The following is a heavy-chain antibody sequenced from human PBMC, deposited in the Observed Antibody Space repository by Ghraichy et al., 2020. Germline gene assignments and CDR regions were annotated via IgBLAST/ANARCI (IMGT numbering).Heavy chain of an antibody. CDR2: ISWNSGSI. CDR1: GFTFDDYA. V-gene: IGHV3-9*01. CDR3: AKDLRPGLLWFGELDY. D-gene: IGHD3-10*01. Sequence: LSLTCAASGFTFDDYAMHWVRQAPGKGLEWVSGISWNSGSIGYADSVKGRFTISRDNAKNSLYLQMNSLRAEDTALYYCAKDLRPGLLWFGELDYWGQGTLVTVSS. J-gene: IGHJ4*02.